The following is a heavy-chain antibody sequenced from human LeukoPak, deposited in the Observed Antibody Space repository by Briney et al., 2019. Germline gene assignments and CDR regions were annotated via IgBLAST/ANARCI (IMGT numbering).Heavy chain of an antibody. CDR1: CGSISSYY. D-gene: IGHD2-15*01. J-gene: IGHJ3*02. Sequence: PSETLSLTCTVSCGSISSYYWSWIRQPPGKGLEWIGYIYYSGSTNYNPSLKSRVTISVDTSKNQFSLKLSSVTAADTAVYYCARHDYSDAFDIWGQGTMVTVSS. CDR3: ARHDYSDAFDI. V-gene: IGHV4-59*08. CDR2: IYYSGST.